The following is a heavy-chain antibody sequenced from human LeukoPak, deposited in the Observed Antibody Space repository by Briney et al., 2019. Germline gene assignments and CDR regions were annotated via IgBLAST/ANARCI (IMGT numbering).Heavy chain of an antibody. CDR2: IIPIFDTA. CDR1: GGTFSSYA. J-gene: IGHJ4*02. V-gene: IGHV1-69*13. CDR3: ATVEYYYDSSGYSHDKYYFDY. Sequence: GASVKVSCKASGGTFSSYAISWVRQAPGQGLEWMGGIIPIFDTANYAQKFQGRVTITADESTSIAYMELSSLRSEDTAVYYCATVEYYYDSSGYSHDKYYFDYWGQGTLVTVSS. D-gene: IGHD3-22*01.